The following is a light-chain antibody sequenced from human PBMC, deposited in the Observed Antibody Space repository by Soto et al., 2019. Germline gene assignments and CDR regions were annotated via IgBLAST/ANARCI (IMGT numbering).Light chain of an antibody. CDR2: EVS. Sequence: QSALTQPASVSGSPGQSITISCTGSSSDVGGYNYVSWYQQHPDKAPKVIIYEVSNRPSGVSNRFSGSKTISGLQAEDEADYYCSSYTSSITYVVFGGGTKLTVL. V-gene: IGLV2-14*01. J-gene: IGLJ2*01. CDR3: SSYTSSITYVV. CDR1: SSDVGGYNY.